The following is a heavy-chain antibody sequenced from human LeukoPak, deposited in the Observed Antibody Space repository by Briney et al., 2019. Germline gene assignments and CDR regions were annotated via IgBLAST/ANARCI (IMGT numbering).Heavy chain of an antibody. J-gene: IGHJ2*01. Sequence: SETLSLTCTVSGGSISSYYWSWIRQPAGKGLECIGRIYTSGSTNYNPSLKSRVTMSVDTSKNQFSLKLSSVTAADTAVYYCARGIGGDRSLYWYFDLWGRGTLVTVSS. CDR3: ARGIGGDRSLYWYFDL. V-gene: IGHV4-4*07. D-gene: IGHD1-26*01. CDR1: GGSISSYY. CDR2: IYTSGST.